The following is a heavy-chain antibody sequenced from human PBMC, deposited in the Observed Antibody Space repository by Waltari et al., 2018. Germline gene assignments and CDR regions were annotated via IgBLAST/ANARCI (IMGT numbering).Heavy chain of an antibody. J-gene: IGHJ5*02. V-gene: IGHV5-51*01. CDR3: ARRRRAALNWFDP. Sequence: EVQLVQSGAEVKKPGESLKISCKGSGYSFTSYWIGWVRQMPGKGLEWMGIIYTGDFETSDSPSFQGQVTISADKSISTAYPQWRSLKAADTAMYYCARRRRAALNWFDPWGQGTLVTVSP. D-gene: IGHD6-25*01. CDR2: IYTGDFET. CDR1: GYSFTSYW.